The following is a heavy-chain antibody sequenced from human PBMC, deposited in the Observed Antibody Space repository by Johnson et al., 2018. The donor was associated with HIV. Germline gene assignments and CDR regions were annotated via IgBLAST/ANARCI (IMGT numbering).Heavy chain of an antibody. CDR3: ARVEPIRRAIDAFDI. CDR2: ISGSDGAT. V-gene: IGHV3-23*04. Sequence: VQLVESGGGLVQPGGSLRLSCAASKLTFSNYAMTWVRQAPGKGLEWVSSISGSDGATYYAVSVKGRFTISTDNSNNTRYLQMNSLRAEATAVYYCARVEPIRRAIDAFDIWGQGTMVTVSS. CDR1: KLTFSNYA. J-gene: IGHJ3*02.